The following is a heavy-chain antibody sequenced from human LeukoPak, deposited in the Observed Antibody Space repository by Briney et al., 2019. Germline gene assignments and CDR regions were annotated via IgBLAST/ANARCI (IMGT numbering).Heavy chain of an antibody. CDR3: ARRDSGYDFRSIAAAGTYYYYYMDV. CDR2: IIPILGTA. D-gene: IGHD6-13*01. V-gene: IGHV1-69*13. J-gene: IGHJ6*03. CDR1: GGTFSSYA. Sequence: ASVKVSCKASGGTFSSYAISWVRQAPGQGLEWMGGIIPILGTANYAQKFQGRVTITADESTSTAYMELSSLRSEDTAVDYCARRDSGYDFRSIAAAGTYYYYYMDVWGKGTTVTVSS.